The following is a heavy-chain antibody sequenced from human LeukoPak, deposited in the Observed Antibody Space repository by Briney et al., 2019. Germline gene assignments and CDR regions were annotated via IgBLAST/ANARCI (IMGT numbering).Heavy chain of an antibody. CDR3: AIVDSSWYSSDY. V-gene: IGHV4-59*01. Sequence: SETLSLTCTVSGGSISTFYWSWIRQPPGKKLEWIGYIYYSGSTNYNPSLKSRVTISVDTSKNQFSLRLSSVTAADTAVYYCAIVDSSWYSSDYWGQGTLVTVSS. CDR1: GGSISTFY. J-gene: IGHJ4*02. CDR2: IYYSGST. D-gene: IGHD6-13*01.